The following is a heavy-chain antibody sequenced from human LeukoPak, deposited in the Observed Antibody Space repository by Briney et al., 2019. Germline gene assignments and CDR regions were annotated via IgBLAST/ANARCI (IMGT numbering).Heavy chain of an antibody. CDR2: IKQDGSEK. V-gene: IGHV3-7*01. Sequence: GGSLRLSCAASGFTFSSYWMSWVRQAPGKGLEWVANIKQDGSEKYYVDSVKGRFTISRDNAKNSLYLQMNSLRAEDTAVYYCARGKAVYCSGSGCYWFDPWGQGTLVTVSS. D-gene: IGHD2-15*01. J-gene: IGHJ5*02. CDR3: ARGKAVYCSGSGCYWFDP. CDR1: GFTFSSYW.